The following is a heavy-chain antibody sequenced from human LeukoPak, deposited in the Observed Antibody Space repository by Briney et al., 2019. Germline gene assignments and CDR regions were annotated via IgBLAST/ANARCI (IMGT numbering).Heavy chain of an antibody. CDR2: ISGSGGST. V-gene: IGHV3-23*01. CDR3: TQYTYGFFQY. CDR1: GFTFSGYG. J-gene: IGHJ4*02. D-gene: IGHD5-18*01. Sequence: GGSLRLSCAASGFTFSGYGMSWVRQAPGKGLEWVSVISGSGGSTYYADSVKGRFTISRDNSKNTLYLQMNSLKTEDTAVYYCTQYTYGFFQYWGQGTLVTVSS.